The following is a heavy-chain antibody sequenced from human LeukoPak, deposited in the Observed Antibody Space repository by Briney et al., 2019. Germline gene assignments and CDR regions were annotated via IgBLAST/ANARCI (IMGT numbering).Heavy chain of an antibody. CDR1: GGSISSGSYY. J-gene: IGHJ4*02. D-gene: IGHD4-23*01. CDR2: IYTSGST. Sequence: SQTLSLTCTASGGSISSGSYYWSWIRQPAGKGLEWIGRIYTSGSTNYNPSLKSRVTISVDTSKNQFSLKLSSVTAADTAVYYCARGGGNSPLWGQGTLVTVSS. CDR3: ARGGGNSPL. V-gene: IGHV4-61*02.